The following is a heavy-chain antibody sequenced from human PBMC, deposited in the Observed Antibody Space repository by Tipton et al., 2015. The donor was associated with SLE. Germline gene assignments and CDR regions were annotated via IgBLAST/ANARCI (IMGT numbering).Heavy chain of an antibody. D-gene: IGHD3-3*02. CDR3: ARALHFFDY. V-gene: IGHV4-30-4*08. CDR1: GGSISSANYY. J-gene: IGHJ4*02. Sequence: TLSLTCAVSGGSISSANYYWNWIRQPPGKGLEWIGYIYYSGSTYYTPSLKSRVTLSVDTSKNQFSLKLSSVTAADTAVYYCARALHFFDYWGQGTRVTVSS. CDR2: IYYSGST.